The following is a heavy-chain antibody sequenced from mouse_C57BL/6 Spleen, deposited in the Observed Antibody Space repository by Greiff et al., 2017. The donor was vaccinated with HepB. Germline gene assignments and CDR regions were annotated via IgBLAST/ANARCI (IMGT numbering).Heavy chain of an antibody. CDR3: ASLHYYGSSYDYAMDY. CDR2: IWGVGST. J-gene: IGHJ4*01. D-gene: IGHD1-1*01. Sequence: VQLVESGPGLVAPSQSLSITCTVSGFSLTSYGVDWVRQSPGKGLEWLGVIWGVGSTNYNSALKSRLSISKDNSKSQVFLKMNSLQTDDTAMYYCASLHYYGSSYDYAMDYWGQGTSVTVSS. V-gene: IGHV2-6*01. CDR1: GFSLTSYG.